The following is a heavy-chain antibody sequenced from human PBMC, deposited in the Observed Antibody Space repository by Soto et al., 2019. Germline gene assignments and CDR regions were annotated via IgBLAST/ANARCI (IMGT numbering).Heavy chain of an antibody. CDR1: GFTFSSYA. CDR3: ADSGYDLYYYYYMDV. D-gene: IGHD5-12*01. Sequence: GGSLRLSCAASGFTFSSYAMSWVRQAPGKGLEWVSAISGSGGSTYYADSVKGRFTISRDNSKNTLYLQMNSLRAEDTAVYYCADSGYDLYYYYYMDVWGKGTTVTVSS. V-gene: IGHV3-23*01. CDR2: ISGSGGST. J-gene: IGHJ6*03.